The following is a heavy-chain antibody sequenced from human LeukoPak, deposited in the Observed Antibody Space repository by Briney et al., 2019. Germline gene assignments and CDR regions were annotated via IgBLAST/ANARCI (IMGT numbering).Heavy chain of an antibody. V-gene: IGHV4-34*01. J-gene: IGHJ4*02. D-gene: IGHD3-16*01. CDR2: IYYSGST. CDR1: GGSFSGYY. CDR3: ARGGGSLDYFDY. Sequence: SETLSLTCAVYGGSFSGYYWSWIRQPPGKGLEWIGSIYYSGSTYYNPSLKSRVTISVDTSKNQFSLKLSSVTAADTAVYYCARGGGSLDYFDYWGQGTLVTVSS.